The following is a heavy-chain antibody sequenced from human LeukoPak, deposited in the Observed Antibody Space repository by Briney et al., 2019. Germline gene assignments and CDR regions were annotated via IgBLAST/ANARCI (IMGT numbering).Heavy chain of an antibody. D-gene: IGHD3-10*01. Sequence: PSGTLSLTCAVPGGSISSGSWWNWVRQPPGKGLEWIGEIYHSGSTNCNPSLKSRVTISLDKSKNQFSLKLTSVTAADTAVYYCAGIPGFGELANAFDIWGQGTMVTVSS. J-gene: IGHJ3*02. CDR3: AGIPGFGELANAFDI. CDR1: GGSISSGSW. V-gene: IGHV4-4*02. CDR2: IYHSGST.